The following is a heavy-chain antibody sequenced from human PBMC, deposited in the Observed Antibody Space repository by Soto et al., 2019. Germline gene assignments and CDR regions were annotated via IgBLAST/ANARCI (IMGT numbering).Heavy chain of an antibody. J-gene: IGHJ4*02. V-gene: IGHV1-18*01. D-gene: IGHD3-22*01. CDR1: GYTFTSYG. CDR3: ARGPQSGYYDSSGMNY. CDR2: ISAYNGNT. Sequence: ASVKVSCKASGYTFTSYGISCVRQAPGQGPEWMGWISAYNGNTNYAQKLQGRVTMTTGTSTSTAYMELRSLRSDDTAVYYCARGPQSGYYDSSGMNYWGQGTLVTVSS.